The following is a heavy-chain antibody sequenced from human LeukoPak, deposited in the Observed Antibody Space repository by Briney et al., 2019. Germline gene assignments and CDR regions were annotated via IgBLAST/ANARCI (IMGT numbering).Heavy chain of an antibody. CDR3: SMATITVGLFSFGY. Sequence: GGSLRLSCAASGFTFSSYSMNWVRQAPGKGLEWVSYISSSSSTIYYADSVKGRFTISRDNAKNSLYLQMNSLKTEDTAVYYCSMATITVGLFSFGYWGQGTLVTVSS. V-gene: IGHV3-48*01. D-gene: IGHD5-24*01. J-gene: IGHJ4*02. CDR1: GFTFSSYS. CDR2: ISSSSSTI.